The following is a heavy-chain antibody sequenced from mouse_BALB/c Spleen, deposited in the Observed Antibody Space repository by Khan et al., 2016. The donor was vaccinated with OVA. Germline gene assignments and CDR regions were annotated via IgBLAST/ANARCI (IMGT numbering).Heavy chain of an antibody. CDR3: AKNYRYDVYFDY. Sequence: VQLQQSGPELVKPGASVKMSCEASGYTFTSYVIHWVKQKPGQGLEWIGYIYPFNDDTKYNEKFKGKATLTSDTYSSTAYMELRSLTSEDSAVYYCAKNYRYDVYFDYWGQGTTLTVSS. CDR2: IYPFNDDT. J-gene: IGHJ2*01. CDR1: GYTFTSYV. V-gene: IGHV1S136*01. D-gene: IGHD2-14*01.